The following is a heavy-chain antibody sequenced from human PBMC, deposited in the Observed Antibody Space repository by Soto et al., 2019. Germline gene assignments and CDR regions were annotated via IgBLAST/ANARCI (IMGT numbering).Heavy chain of an antibody. CDR2: ISYDGSNK. V-gene: IGHV3-30-3*01. D-gene: IGHD3-22*01. CDR3: ARDAGSGYYYDYAFDI. CDR1: GFTFSSYA. J-gene: IGHJ3*02. Sequence: GGSLRLSCAASGFTFSSYAMHWVRQAPGKGLEWVAVISYDGSNKYYADSVKGRFTISRDNSKNTLYLQMNSLRAEDTAVYYCARDAGSGYYYDYAFDIWGQGTMVTVSS.